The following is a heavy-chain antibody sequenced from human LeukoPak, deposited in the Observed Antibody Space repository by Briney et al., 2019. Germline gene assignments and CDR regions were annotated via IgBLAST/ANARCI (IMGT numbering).Heavy chain of an antibody. D-gene: IGHD1-1*01. V-gene: IGHV3-23*01. CDR1: GCTFSSYG. CDR3: AKAPRDERVGY. J-gene: IGHJ4*02. Sequence: GGSLRLSCAASGCTFSSYGMHWVRQAPGKGLEWVSAISASGGSTYYADSVKGRFTISRDNSKNTLYLQMNSLRADDTAVYYCAKAPRDERVGYWGQGTLVTVSS. CDR2: ISASGGST.